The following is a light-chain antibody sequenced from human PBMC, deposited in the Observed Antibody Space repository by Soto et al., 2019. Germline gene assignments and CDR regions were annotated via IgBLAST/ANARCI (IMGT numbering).Light chain of an antibody. V-gene: IGKV1-5*03. CDR1: QSIDTW. CDR3: LQYNSFRT. CDR2: KAS. Sequence: DVQMTQSPSTLSAFVGDTVTITCRASQSIDTWLAWHQQKPGKAPRLLIYKASSLASGVPSRFSGSGSGTEFTLTIRSLQPDDFATYYVLQYNSFRTFGQGTKVEIK. J-gene: IGKJ1*01.